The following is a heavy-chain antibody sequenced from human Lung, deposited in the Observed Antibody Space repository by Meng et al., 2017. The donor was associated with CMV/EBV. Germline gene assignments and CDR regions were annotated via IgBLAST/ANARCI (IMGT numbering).Heavy chain of an antibody. D-gene: IGHD2-2*01. V-gene: IGHV3-74*01. Sequence: GESLKISCAASGFTFSSYWMRWVRQAPGKGLVWVSRINSDGSSTSYADSVKGRFTISRDNAKNTLYLQMNSLRAEDTAVYYCAREGYCSSTSCLYYYYYGMDVWGQGTTVTVSS. CDR3: AREGYCSSTSCLYYYYYGMDV. CDR1: GFTFSSYW. J-gene: IGHJ6*02. CDR2: INSDGSST.